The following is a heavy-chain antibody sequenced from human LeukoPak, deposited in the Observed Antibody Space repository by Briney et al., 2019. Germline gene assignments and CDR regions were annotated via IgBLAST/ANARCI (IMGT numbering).Heavy chain of an antibody. CDR2: IRYDGSNK. CDR3: AKDHYGDDILTNYLTYYFDY. CDR1: GYTFTSYY. J-gene: IGHJ4*02. Sequence: SCKASGYTFTSYYMHWVRQAPGKGLEWVAFIRYDGSNKYYADSVKGRFTVSRDNSKNTLYLQMNSLRAEDTAVYYYAKDHYGDDILTNYLTYYFDYWGQGTLVTVSS. D-gene: IGHD3-9*01. V-gene: IGHV3-30-3*02.